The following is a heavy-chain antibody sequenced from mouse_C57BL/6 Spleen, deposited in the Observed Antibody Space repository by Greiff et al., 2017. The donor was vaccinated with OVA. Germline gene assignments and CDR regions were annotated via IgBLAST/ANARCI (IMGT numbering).Heavy chain of an antibody. CDR1: GFTFNTYA. Sequence: VQLKESGGGLVQPKGSLKLSCAASGFTFNTYAMHWVRQAPGKGLEWVARIRRKSSNYATYYADSVKDRFTISRDDSQSMLYLQMNNLKTEDTAMYYCVRSYDYDVDYAMDYWGQGTSVTVSS. CDR2: IRRKSSNYAT. D-gene: IGHD2-4*01. J-gene: IGHJ4*01. CDR3: VRSYDYDVDYAMDY. V-gene: IGHV10-3*01.